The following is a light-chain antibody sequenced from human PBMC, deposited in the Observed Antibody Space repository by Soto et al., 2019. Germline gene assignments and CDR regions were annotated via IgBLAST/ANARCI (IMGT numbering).Light chain of an antibody. CDR1: QTISSW. Sequence: DIQMTQSPSTLSGSVGDRVTITCRASQTISSWLAWDQQKPGKAPKLLIYKASTLKSGVPSRFSGSGTGTEFTLTISSLQPDDFATYYCQHYSSYSEAFGQGTKVELK. CDR2: KAS. V-gene: IGKV1-5*03. J-gene: IGKJ1*01. CDR3: QHYSSYSEA.